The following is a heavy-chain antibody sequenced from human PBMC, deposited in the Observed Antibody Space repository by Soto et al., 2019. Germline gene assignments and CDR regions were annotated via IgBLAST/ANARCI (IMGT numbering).Heavy chain of an antibody. Sequence: QVQLVQSGAEVKKPGASVKVSCKASGYTFTSYGISWVRRAPGQGLEWMGWISAYNGNTNYAQKIQGRVTMTKDTSTSTAYMELRSLRSDDTAVYYCARPRITMVRGASWFDPWGQGTLVTVSS. CDR3: ARPRITMVRGASWFDP. D-gene: IGHD3-10*01. V-gene: IGHV1-18*01. J-gene: IGHJ5*02. CDR1: GYTFTSYG. CDR2: ISAYNGNT.